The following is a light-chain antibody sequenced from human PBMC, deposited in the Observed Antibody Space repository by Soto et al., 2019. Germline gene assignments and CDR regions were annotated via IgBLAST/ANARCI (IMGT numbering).Light chain of an antibody. CDR2: WAS. J-gene: IGKJ4*01. Sequence: DIVMTQSPDSLAVSLGERATINCKSSQSILYSSTNKNYLAWYQQKPGQPPKLLIYWASTRESGVPDRFSGSGSGTDFTLTISSLQAEDVAVYYCQQYSSTPLTFGGGTKWIS. CDR1: QSILYSSTNKNY. V-gene: IGKV4-1*01. CDR3: QQYSSTPLT.